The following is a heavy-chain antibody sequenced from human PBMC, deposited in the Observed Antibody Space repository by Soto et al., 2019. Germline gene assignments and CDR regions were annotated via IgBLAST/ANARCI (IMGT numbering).Heavy chain of an antibody. V-gene: IGHV3-30*18. D-gene: IGHD3-10*01. CDR2: ISYDGSNK. J-gene: IGHJ6*03. CDR3: ANDRTYYYGSGPNYYYYYYMDV. Sequence: GGSLRLSCAASGFTFSSYGMHWVRQAPGKGLEWVAVISYDGSNKYYADSVKGRFTISRDNSKNTLYLQMNSLSAEDTAVYYCANDRTYYYGSGPNYYYYYYMDVWGKGTTVTVSS. CDR1: GFTFSSYG.